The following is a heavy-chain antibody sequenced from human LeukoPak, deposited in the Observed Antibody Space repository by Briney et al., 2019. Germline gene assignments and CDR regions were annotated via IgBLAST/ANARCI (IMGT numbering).Heavy chain of an antibody. V-gene: IGHV1-69*04. Sequence: GASVKVSCKASGGTFSSYAISWVRQAPGQGLEWMGRIIPILGIANYAQKFQGRVTITADKSTSTAYMELSSLRSEDTAVYYCARDLLSYYFDYWGQGTLVTVSS. CDR3: ARDLLSYYFDY. J-gene: IGHJ4*02. CDR2: IIPILGIA. D-gene: IGHD1-26*01. CDR1: GGTFSSYA.